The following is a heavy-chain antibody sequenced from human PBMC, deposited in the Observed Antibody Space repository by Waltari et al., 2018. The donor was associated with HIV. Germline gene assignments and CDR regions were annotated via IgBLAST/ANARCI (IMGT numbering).Heavy chain of an antibody. CDR1: VSIFSSHA. Sequence: QLHLVEPRDAVRQHRASMNTSRPASVSIFSSHALTCLRLARVKGMECVAFMRYEGSNEYYADSVKGRFTISRENSKNTLYLQMNSLRAEDTAVYYCAKVDPPPLEIFGVLTPDGMDVWGQGTTVTVSS. J-gene: IGHJ6*02. V-gene: IGHV3-30*02. D-gene: IGHD3-3*01. CDR3: AKVDPPPLEIFGVLTPDGMDV. CDR2: MRYEGSNE.